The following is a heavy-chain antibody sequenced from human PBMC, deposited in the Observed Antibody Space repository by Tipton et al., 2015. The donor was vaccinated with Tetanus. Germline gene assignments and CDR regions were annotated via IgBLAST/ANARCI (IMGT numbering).Heavy chain of an antibody. CDR2: IYYSGST. Sequence: GEALGNGDYYWSWIRQPPGKGLESIGYIYYSGSTYYNPSLKSRVTISVDTSKNQFSLRLSSVTAAGTAVYYCARDHGITWGGMGSYYGMDVWGRGTTVTVSS. D-gene: IGHD3-16*01. CDR1: GEALGNGDYY. J-gene: IGHJ6*02. V-gene: IGHV4-30-4*01. CDR3: ARDHGITWGGMGSYYGMDV.